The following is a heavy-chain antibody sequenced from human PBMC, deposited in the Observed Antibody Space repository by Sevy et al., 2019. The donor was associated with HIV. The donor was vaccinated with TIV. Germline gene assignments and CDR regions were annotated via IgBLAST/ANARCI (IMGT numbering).Heavy chain of an antibody. CDR2: ISAYNGNT. V-gene: IGHV1-18*01. D-gene: IGHD3-22*01. CDR1: GYTFTSYG. CDR3: ARDQYYYDSSGYYYWNH. Sequence: ASVKVSCKASGYTFTSYGISWVQQAPGQGLEWMGWISAYNGNTNYAQKLQGRVTMTTDTSTSTAYMELRSLRSDDTAVYYCARDQYYYDSSGYYYWNHWGQGTLVTVSS. J-gene: IGHJ5*02.